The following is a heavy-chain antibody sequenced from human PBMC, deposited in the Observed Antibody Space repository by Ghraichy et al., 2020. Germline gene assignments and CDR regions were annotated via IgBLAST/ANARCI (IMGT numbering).Heavy chain of an antibody. CDR1: GFTFSSYG. CDR3: AKDHQEWYYDSSGYPDY. D-gene: IGHD3-22*01. V-gene: IGHV3-30*02. Sequence: LSLTCAASGFTFSSYGMHWVRQAPGKGLEWVAFIRYDGSNKYYADSVKGRFTISRDNSKNTLYLQMNSLRAEDTAVYYYAKDHQEWYYDSSGYPDYWGQGTLVTVSS. J-gene: IGHJ4*02. CDR2: IRYDGSNK.